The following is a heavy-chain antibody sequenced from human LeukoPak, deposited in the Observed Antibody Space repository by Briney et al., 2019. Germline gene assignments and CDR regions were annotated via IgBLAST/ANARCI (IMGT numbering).Heavy chain of an antibody. CDR2: ISYDGSNK. CDR1: GFTFSSYA. D-gene: IGHD2-15*01. CDR3: ARDGTPNIVVVVAAMDY. J-gene: IGHJ4*02. Sequence: GGSLRLSCAASGFTFSSYAMHWVRQAPGKGLEWVAVISYDGSNKYYADSVKGRFTISRDNSKNTLYLQMNSLRAEDTAVYYCARDGTPNIVVVVAAMDYWGQGTLVTVSS. V-gene: IGHV3-30*04.